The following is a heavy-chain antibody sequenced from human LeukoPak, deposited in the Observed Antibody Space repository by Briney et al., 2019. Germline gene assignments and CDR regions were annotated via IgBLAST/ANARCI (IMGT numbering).Heavy chain of an antibody. CDR1: GFTFSSYV. D-gene: IGHD6-6*01. Sequence: GGSLRLSCAASGFTFSSYVMHWVRQAPGKGLEWVAIISYDGSNEYYADSVKGRFTISRDNSKNTLYLQMNSLRAADTAVYYCARDKGTSYISSFDDSCHGTLVTVYS. CDR3: ARDKGTSYISSFDD. J-gene: IGHJ4*01. V-gene: IGHV3-30*04. CDR2: ISYDGSNE.